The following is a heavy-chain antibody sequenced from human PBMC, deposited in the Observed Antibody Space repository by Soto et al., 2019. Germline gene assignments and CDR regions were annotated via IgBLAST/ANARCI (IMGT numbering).Heavy chain of an antibody. Sequence: SETLSLTCAVYGGSFSGYYWSWIRQPPGKGLEWIGEINHSGSTNYNPSLKSRVTISVDTSKNQFSLKLSSVTAADTAVYYCARKYYDLWSGYYYYYYDYMAVWGQGTTVTVSS. CDR1: GGSFSGYY. V-gene: IGHV4-34*01. CDR3: ARKYYDLWSGYYYYYYDYMAV. CDR2: INHSGST. J-gene: IGHJ6*03. D-gene: IGHD3-3*01.